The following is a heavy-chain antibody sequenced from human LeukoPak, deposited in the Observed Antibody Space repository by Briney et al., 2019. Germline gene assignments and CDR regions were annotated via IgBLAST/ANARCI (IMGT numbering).Heavy chain of an antibody. Sequence: GASVKVSCKASGYTFTNFDINWVRQATGQGLEWMGWMNPNSGNTGYAQKFQGRVTMTRNTSISTAYMELSSLRSEDTAVYYCATSGGLLPLSHPDYWGQGTLVTVSS. V-gene: IGHV1-8*02. CDR1: GYTFTNFD. CDR3: ATSGGLLPLSHPDY. D-gene: IGHD1-26*01. CDR2: MNPNSGNT. J-gene: IGHJ4*02.